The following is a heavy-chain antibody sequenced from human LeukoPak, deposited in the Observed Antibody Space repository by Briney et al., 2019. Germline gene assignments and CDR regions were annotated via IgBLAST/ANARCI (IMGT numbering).Heavy chain of an antibody. Sequence: QSGGSLRLSCAASGFTVSSSYMSWVRQAPGKGLEWVSVIYSGGSTYYADSVKGRFTISRDNSKNTLYLQMNSLRAEDTAVYYCARDVFVHYDILTGPFDYWGQGTLVTVSS. CDR2: IYSGGST. D-gene: IGHD3-9*01. J-gene: IGHJ4*02. CDR3: ARDVFVHYDILTGPFDY. V-gene: IGHV3-66*01. CDR1: GFTVSSSY.